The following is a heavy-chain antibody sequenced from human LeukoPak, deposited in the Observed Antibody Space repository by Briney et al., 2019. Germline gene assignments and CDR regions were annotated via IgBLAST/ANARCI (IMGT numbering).Heavy chain of an antibody. CDR3: ARHSFSTHFDY. Sequence: SETLSLTCTVSGGSISSYYWSWIRQPPGKGLEWIEYIYTSGSTNYNPSLKSRVTISVDTSKNQFSLKLSSVTAADTAVYYCARHSFSTHFDYWGQGTLVTVSS. CDR1: GGSISSYY. CDR2: IYTSGST. V-gene: IGHV4-4*09. J-gene: IGHJ4*02.